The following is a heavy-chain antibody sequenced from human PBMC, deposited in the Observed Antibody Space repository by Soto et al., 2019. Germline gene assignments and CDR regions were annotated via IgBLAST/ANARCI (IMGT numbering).Heavy chain of an antibody. CDR1: GDSTAIYY. V-gene: IGHV4-4*07. J-gene: IGHJ5*02. CDR3: VRDRLNWFDP. CDR2: IYTTGSI. Sequence: SETLSLTCNVSGDSTAIYYWSWIRQSAGKGLEWIGRIYTTGSINYNPSLRSRVTMSRDSSKNQLFLSLTSVTAADTAVYYCVRDRLNWFDPWGQGVLVTVSS.